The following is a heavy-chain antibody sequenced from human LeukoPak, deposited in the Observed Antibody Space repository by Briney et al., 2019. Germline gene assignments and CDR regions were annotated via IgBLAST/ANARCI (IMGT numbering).Heavy chain of an antibody. CDR3: AQSLGSGNWIGNWFVP. Sequence: SPSETLSLTCTVSGGSISSSSHSWGWIRQPPGKGLEWTGTIYYTGRTYYNPSLESRLTISVDTSKNQFSLKLTSVTAADTAIYYCAQSLGSGNWIGNWFVPWGQGTLVTVSS. CDR1: GGSISSSSHS. CDR2: IYYTGRT. J-gene: IGHJ5*02. D-gene: IGHD1-1*01. V-gene: IGHV4-39*01.